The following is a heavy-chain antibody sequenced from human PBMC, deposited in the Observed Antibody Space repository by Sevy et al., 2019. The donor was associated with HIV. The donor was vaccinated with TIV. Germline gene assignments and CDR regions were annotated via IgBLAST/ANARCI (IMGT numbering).Heavy chain of an antibody. J-gene: IGHJ6*02. V-gene: IGHV1-2*02. CDR2: INPKRGGA. Sequence: ASVKVSCKATEYTFIDYYIHWVRQAPAQGLEWMGWINPKRGGANYAHSFQGRVTMSRDTSLNTIYMQLTSLRGDDTAVYYCAREEIGYGMDVWGQGTAVTVSS. CDR3: AREEIGYGMDV. CDR1: EYTFIDYY.